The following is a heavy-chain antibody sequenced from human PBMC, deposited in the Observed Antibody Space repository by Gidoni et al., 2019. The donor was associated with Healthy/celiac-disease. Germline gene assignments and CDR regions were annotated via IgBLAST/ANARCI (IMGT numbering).Heavy chain of an antibody. Sequence: EVQLVESGGGLVQPGGSLRLSCAASGFTFSSYWMSWVRQAPGKGLEWVANIKQDGSEKYYVDSVKGRFTISRDNAKNSLYLQMNSLRAEDTAVYYCARDLQRGYSGYALDYWGQGTLVTVSS. J-gene: IGHJ4*02. V-gene: IGHV3-7*01. D-gene: IGHD5-12*01. CDR2: IKQDGSEK. CDR1: GFTFSSYW. CDR3: ARDLQRGYSGYALDY.